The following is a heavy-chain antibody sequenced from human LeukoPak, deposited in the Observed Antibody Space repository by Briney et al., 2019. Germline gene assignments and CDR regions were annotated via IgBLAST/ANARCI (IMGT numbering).Heavy chain of an antibody. V-gene: IGHV3-49*03. Sequence: PGGSLRLSCTASGFTFGDYAMSWFRQAPGKGLEWVGFIRSKAYGGTTEYDASVKGRFTISRDDSKSIAYLQMNSLKTEDTAVYYCTRDHRFLEDYYYYYYMDVWGKGTTVTVSS. CDR2: IRSKAYGGTT. J-gene: IGHJ6*03. CDR3: TRDHRFLEDYYYYYYMDV. D-gene: IGHD3-3*01. CDR1: GFTFGDYA.